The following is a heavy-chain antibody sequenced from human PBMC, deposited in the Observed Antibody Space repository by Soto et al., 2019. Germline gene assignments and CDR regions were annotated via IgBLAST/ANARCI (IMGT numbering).Heavy chain of an antibody. V-gene: IGHV4-34*01. CDR2: INNRGSI. J-gene: IGHJ6*02. Sequence: QVQLQQWGAGLLKPSETLSLNCAVYGGSFSGYYGSWIRQPPGRGLGWIGEINNRGSINYNPSLKSRVTMSVDTSKNQFSLKLNSVTAADTAVFYCARGSRMRIPAASGRDYYYHGLDVWGQGTAVTVSS. CDR1: GGSFSGYY. CDR3: ARGSRMRIPAASGRDYYYHGLDV. D-gene: IGHD2-15*01.